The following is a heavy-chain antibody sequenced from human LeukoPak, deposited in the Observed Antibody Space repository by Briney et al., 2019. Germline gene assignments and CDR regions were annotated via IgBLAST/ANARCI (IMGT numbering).Heavy chain of an antibody. D-gene: IGHD3-10*01. Sequence: GGSLRLSCAASGFTFSSYSMNWVRQAPGKGLEWVSYISSSSSTIYYADSVKGRFTISRDNAKNSLYLQMNSLRAEDTAVYYCARTYGSGSYYKGPFDYWGQGTLVTVSS. CDR2: ISSSSSTI. CDR1: GFTFSSYS. J-gene: IGHJ4*02. CDR3: ARTYGSGSYYKGPFDY. V-gene: IGHV3-48*01.